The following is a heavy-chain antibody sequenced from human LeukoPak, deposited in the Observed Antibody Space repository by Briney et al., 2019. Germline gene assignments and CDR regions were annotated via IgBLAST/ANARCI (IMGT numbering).Heavy chain of an antibody. CDR1: GFTFSTYA. CDR2: IGGSGDFT. CDR3: ATGAGTLGY. D-gene: IGHD6-19*01. J-gene: IGHJ4*02. V-gene: IGHV3-23*01. Sequence: PGGSLRLSCAASGFTFSTYAMSWVRQAPGKGLEWVSAIGGSGDFTYYADSVKGRFTISRDNSKNTLYLQMNSLRAEDTAVYYCATGAGTLGYWGQGTLVTVSS.